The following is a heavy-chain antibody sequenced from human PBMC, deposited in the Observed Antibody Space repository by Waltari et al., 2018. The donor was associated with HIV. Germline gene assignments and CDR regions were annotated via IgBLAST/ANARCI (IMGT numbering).Heavy chain of an antibody. D-gene: IGHD3-22*01. CDR1: GFTFSSSG. J-gene: IGHJ4*02. CDR3: AKPRHYYDSSGLDY. CDR2: IRYDGSNE. Sequence: QVQLVESGGGVVQPGGALGMSWAASGFTFSSSGMHWVRQAPGRGLEWVAFIRYDGSNEYYAASVKGRFTISRDNSKNTLYLQMNSLRAEDTAVYYCAKPRHYYDSSGLDYWGQGTLVTVSS. V-gene: IGHV3-30*02.